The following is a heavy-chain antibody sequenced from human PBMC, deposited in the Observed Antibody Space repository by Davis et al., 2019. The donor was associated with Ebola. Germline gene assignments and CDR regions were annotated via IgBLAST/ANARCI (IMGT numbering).Heavy chain of an antibody. D-gene: IGHD1-1*01. CDR3: AKPVMTALTTGDY. CDR2: ITDSGVST. V-gene: IGHV3-23*01. J-gene: IGHJ4*02. CDR1: GFTFSSYS. Sequence: GGSLRLSCAASGFTFSSYSMNWVRQAPGKGLEWVSTITDSGVSTYDADSVKGRFTISRDNSKNTLYLQMNSLRAEDTAVYYCAKPVMTALTTGDYCGQGTLVVVSS.